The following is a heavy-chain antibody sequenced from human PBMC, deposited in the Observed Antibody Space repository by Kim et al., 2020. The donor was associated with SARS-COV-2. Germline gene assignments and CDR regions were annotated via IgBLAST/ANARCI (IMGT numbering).Heavy chain of an antibody. D-gene: IGHD2-15*01. CDR3: ARWSGGSPHHYYGMDV. J-gene: IGHJ6*02. V-gene: IGHV4-59*01. CDR1: GGSTTSYY. Sequence: SETLSLTCTVSGGSTTSYYWSWIRQPPGKGLEWIGYIYYTGITKYNPSLKSRVTISVDTSRNQFSLKLSSVTAADTAVYYCARWSGGSPHHYYGMDVWG. CDR2: IYYTGIT.